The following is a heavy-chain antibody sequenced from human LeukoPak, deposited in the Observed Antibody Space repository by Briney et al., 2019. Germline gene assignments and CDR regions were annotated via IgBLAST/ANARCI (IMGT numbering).Heavy chain of an antibody. CDR3: ARGPHRYCSGGSCYSDY. CDR2: IHQHGSKE. D-gene: IGHD2-15*01. CDR1: GFTFSSYW. Sequence: GGSLRLSCAASGFTFSSYWMSWVRQAPGKGLEWVANIHQHGSKENYVDSVKGRFTISRDNAKNSLYLQMNSLRAEDTAVYYCARGPHRYCSGGSCYSDYWGQGTLLTVSS. J-gene: IGHJ4*02. V-gene: IGHV3-7*04.